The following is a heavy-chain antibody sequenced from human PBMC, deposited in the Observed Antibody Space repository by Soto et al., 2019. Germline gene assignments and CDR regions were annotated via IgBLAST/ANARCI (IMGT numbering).Heavy chain of an antibody. D-gene: IGHD3-9*01. CDR2: INHSGRV. CDR3: SARAYDTTGYYRFDP. CDR1: GGTFSGHS. Sequence: KTSETLSLTCAVYGGTFSGHSWTWIRQSPGKGLEWIGDINHSGRVNYSPSLKSRVTISLDTSKNQFSLTLCPVTAADTAMYYCSARAYDTTGYYRFDPWGQGSLVTVSS. J-gene: IGHJ5*01. V-gene: IGHV4-34*08.